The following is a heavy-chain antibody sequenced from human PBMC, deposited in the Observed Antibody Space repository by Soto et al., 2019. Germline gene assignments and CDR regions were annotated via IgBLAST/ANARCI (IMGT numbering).Heavy chain of an antibody. CDR1: GGSISSGDYY. V-gene: IGHV4-30-4*01. CDR3: ARAGEWLRSFDY. CDR2: IYYSGST. D-gene: IGHD3-3*01. J-gene: IGHJ4*02. Sequence: PSETLSLTCTVSGGSISSGDYYWSWIRQPPGKGLEWIGYIYYSGSTYYNPSLKSRVTISVDTSKNQFSLKLSSVTAADTAVYYCARAGEWLRSFDYWGQGTLVTVSS.